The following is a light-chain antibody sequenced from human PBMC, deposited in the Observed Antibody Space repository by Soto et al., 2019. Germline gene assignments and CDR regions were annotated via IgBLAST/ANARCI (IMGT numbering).Light chain of an antibody. CDR3: QQYGSPPNT. J-gene: IGKJ2*01. CDR1: QSVSSSY. Sequence: EIVLTQSPGTLSLSPGERATLSCRASQSVSSSYFAWYQQKPGQAPRLLIYGASSRATGIPDRFSGSGSGTDFTLTITRLEPEDFAVYYCQQYGSPPNTFGQWTKLEIK. V-gene: IGKV3-20*01. CDR2: GAS.